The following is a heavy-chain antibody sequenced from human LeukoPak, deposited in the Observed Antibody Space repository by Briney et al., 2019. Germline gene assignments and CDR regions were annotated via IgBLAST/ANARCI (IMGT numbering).Heavy chain of an antibody. D-gene: IGHD6-19*01. J-gene: IGHJ3*02. CDR3: AGSIAVAAYDAFDI. CDR2: ISSSSSYI. V-gene: IGHV3-21*04. Sequence: GGSLRLSCAASGFTFSSYSMNWVRQAPGKGLEWVSSISSSSSYIYYADSVKGRFTISRDNAKNSLYLQMNSLRAEDTALYYCAGSIAVAAYDAFDIWGQGTMVTVSS. CDR1: GFTFSSYS.